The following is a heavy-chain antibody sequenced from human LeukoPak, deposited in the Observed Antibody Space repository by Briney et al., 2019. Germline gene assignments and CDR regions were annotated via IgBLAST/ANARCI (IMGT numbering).Heavy chain of an antibody. CDR2: INPNSGGT. V-gene: IGHV1-2*02. Sequence: ASVKVSCKASGYTFTGYYMHWVRQAPGQGLEWMGWINPNSGGTNYAQEFQGRVTMTRDTSISTAYMELSRLRSDDTAVYYCARLGPDCSSTSCYVDYWGQGTLVTVSS. CDR3: ARLGPDCSSTSCYVDY. J-gene: IGHJ4*02. CDR1: GYTFTGYY. D-gene: IGHD2-2*01.